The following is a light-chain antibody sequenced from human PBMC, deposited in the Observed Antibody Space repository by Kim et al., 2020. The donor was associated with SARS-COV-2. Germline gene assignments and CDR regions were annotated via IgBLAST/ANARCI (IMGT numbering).Light chain of an antibody. CDR1: RSDVGSDNL. V-gene: IGLV2-23*02. CDR2: AVS. Sequence: QSRNISCTGTRSDVGSDNLVSWYQQHPGKAPKLMIYAVSKRPSGFSNRFSGSKSGNTASLTISGLQAEDEADYYCCSYAGSNTYVVFGGGTQLTVL. CDR3: CSYAGSNTYVV. J-gene: IGLJ2*01.